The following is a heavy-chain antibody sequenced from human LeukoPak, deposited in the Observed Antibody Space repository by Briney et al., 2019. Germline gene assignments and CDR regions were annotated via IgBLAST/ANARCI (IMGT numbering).Heavy chain of an antibody. V-gene: IGHV4-34*01. D-gene: IGHD3-22*01. Sequence: SETLSLTCAAYGGSFSGYYWSWIRQPPGKGLEWIGAINHSGSTTYNASFKSRVTISVDTSKNQFSLKLSSVTATDTAVYYCASDGTGAGYYYDSSGYSSWGQGTLVTVSS. CDR2: INHSGST. J-gene: IGHJ5*02. CDR3: ASDGTGAGYYYDSSGYSS. CDR1: GGSFSGYY.